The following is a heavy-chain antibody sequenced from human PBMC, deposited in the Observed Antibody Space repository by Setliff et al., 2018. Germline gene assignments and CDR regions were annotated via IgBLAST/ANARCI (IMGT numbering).Heavy chain of an antibody. CDR3: ARVDFTMLQGVLGQ. V-gene: IGHV4-39*07. J-gene: IGHJ1*01. CDR1: GGSISGSHYY. Sequence: SETLSLTCSVSGGSISGSHYYWVWMRQPPGKRLEWIGSTYYNGTAYYNPSLKSRVSISADTSMNHFSLRLTSVTAADTAVYYCARVDFTMLQGVLGQWGQGTLVTVSS. D-gene: IGHD3-10*01. CDR2: TYYNGTA.